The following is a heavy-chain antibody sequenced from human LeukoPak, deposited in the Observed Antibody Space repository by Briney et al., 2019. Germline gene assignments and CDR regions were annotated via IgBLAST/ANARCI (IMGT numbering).Heavy chain of an antibody. CDR1: GFTFSSYS. J-gene: IGHJ4*02. D-gene: IGHD4-17*01. Sequence: GGSLRLSCAASGFTFSSYSMNWVRQAPGKGLEWVSYISSSSNTIHYADSVKRRFTISRDYATNSLYLQMSSLRDEDTAVYYCARDRYGDYVSDYWGQGTLVTVSS. CDR3: ARDRYGDYVSDY. V-gene: IGHV3-48*02. CDR2: ISSSSNTI.